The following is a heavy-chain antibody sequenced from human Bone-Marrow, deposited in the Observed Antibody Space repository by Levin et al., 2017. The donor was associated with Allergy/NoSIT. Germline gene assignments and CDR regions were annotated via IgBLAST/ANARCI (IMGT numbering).Heavy chain of an antibody. V-gene: IGHV3-73*01. D-gene: IGHD4-17*01. CDR3: TRQHGDNPWYFDY. CDR2: IRSKANSYAT. Sequence: GESLKISCAASGFTFSGSAMHWVRQASGKGLEWVGRIRSKANSYATAYAASVKGRFTISRDDSKNTAYLQMNSLKTEDTAVYYCTRQHGDNPWYFDYWGQGTLVTVSS. J-gene: IGHJ4*02. CDR1: GFTFSGSA.